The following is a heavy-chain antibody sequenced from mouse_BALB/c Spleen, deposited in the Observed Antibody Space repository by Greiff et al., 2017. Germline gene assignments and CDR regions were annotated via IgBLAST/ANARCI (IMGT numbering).Heavy chain of an antibody. CDR3: TRWETMITDYFDY. CDR2: IRLKSNNYAT. V-gene: IGHV6-6*02. D-gene: IGHD2-4*01. CDR1: GFTFSNYW. J-gene: IGHJ2*01. Sequence: EVKVEESGGGLVQPGGSMKLSCVASGFTFSNYWMNWVRQSPEKGLEWVAEIRLKSNNYATHYAESVKGRFTISRDDSKSSVYLQMNNLRAEDTGIYYCTRWETMITDYFDYWGQGTTLTVSS.